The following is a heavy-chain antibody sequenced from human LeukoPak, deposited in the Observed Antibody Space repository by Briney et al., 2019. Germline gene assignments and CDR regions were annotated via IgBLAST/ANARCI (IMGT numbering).Heavy chain of an antibody. J-gene: IGHJ4*02. CDR2: IKQDGSEK. CDR3: ARDGTYTDYDPDFDI. V-gene: IGHV3-7*04. D-gene: IGHD5-12*01. Sequence: GGSLRLSCAASGFTFNTYEMNWVRQAPGKGLEWVANIKQDGSEKYYVDSVKGRFTISRDNAKNSLYLQMNSLRAEDTAVFYCARDGTYTDYDPDFDIWGQGTLVTVSS. CDR1: GFTFNTYE.